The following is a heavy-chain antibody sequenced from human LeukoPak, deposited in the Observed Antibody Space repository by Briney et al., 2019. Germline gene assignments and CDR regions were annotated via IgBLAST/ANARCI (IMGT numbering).Heavy chain of an antibody. D-gene: IGHD2-2*01. CDR2: IYYSGST. Sequence: SETLSLTCTVSGGSISSYYWSWIRQPPGKGLEWIGYIYYSGSTNYNPSLKSRVTISVDTSKNQFSLKLSSVTAADTAVYYCAREGVVPFFDIWGQGTMVTVSS. V-gene: IGHV4-59*01. CDR3: AREGVVPFFDI. CDR1: GGSISSYY. J-gene: IGHJ3*02.